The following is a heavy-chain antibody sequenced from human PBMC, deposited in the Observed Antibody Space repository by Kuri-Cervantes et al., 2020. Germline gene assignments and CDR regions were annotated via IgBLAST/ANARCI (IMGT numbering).Heavy chain of an antibody. J-gene: IGHJ4*02. V-gene: IGHV5-51*01. CDR1: GYSFTSYW. D-gene: IGHD5-12*01. CDR2: IYPGDSGT. Sequence: GGSLRLSCQASGYSFTSYWIGWVRQMPGKGLEWMGIIYPGDSGTRYSPSFQGQVTISADKSISTAYLQWSSLKASDTAMYYCARHSISGYDNFDYWGQGTLVTVSS. CDR3: ARHSISGYDNFDY.